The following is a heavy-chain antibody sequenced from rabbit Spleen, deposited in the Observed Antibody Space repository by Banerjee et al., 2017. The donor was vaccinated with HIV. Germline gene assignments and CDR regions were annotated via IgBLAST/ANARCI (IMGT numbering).Heavy chain of an antibody. CDR3: ARDTASSFSSYGMDL. CDR1: GFDFSAYTY. D-gene: IGHD6-1*01. Sequence: QEQLVESGGDLVQPGASLTLTCTASGFDFSAYTYMCWVRQAPGKGLEWIACIDTGGRDFTYYATWAKGRFTCSKTSSTTVTLQMTSLTVADTATYFCARDTASSFSSYGMDLWGQGTLVTVS. CDR2: IDTGGRDFT. J-gene: IGHJ6*01. V-gene: IGHV1S45*01.